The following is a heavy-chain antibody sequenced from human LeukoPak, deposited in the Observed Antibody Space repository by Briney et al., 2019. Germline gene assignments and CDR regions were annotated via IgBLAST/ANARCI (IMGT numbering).Heavy chain of an antibody. J-gene: IGHJ4*02. V-gene: IGHV3-23*01. CDR1: GLIFSNYA. CDR3: AKGGISLVRGSFDY. CDR2: ISGNGGST. D-gene: IGHD3-10*01. Sequence: GGSLRLSCAPSGLIFSNYAMSWVRQVPGKGLEWVSAISGNGGSTYYTDSVKGRFTISRDNSKNTLYLQMNSLRADDTAIYYCAKGGISLVRGSFDYWGQGTLVTVSS.